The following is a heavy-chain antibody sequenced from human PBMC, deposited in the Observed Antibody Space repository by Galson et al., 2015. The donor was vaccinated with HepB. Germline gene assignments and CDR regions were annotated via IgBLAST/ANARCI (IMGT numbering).Heavy chain of an antibody. V-gene: IGHV1-69*01. D-gene: IGHD7-27*01. CDR1: RGTFSSYD. CDR2: IIGVFGAP. J-gene: IGHJ4*02. CDR3: AKESLGISV. Sequence: SCKASRGTFSSYDITWVRQSPGQGLEWMGGIIGVFGAPSYAQRFQGRVTLTADESTNTAYMELTSLRSDDTAVYYCAKESLGISVWGQGTLVTVFS.